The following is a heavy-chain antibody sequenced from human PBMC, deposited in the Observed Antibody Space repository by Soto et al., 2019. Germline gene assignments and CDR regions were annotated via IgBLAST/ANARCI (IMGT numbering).Heavy chain of an antibody. CDR1: GGSISSFD. CDR2: ISDTGST. Sequence: SETLSLTCTVSGGSISSFDWNWIRQSPGKGLEWIGYISDTGSTNYNPSLKSRVTISVDTSKNQFSLSLSSVTAADTAVYYCAKYTGDTMRDHWGQGTLVTVSS. D-gene: IGHD3-22*01. CDR3: AKYTGDTMRDH. V-gene: IGHV4-59*08. J-gene: IGHJ4*02.